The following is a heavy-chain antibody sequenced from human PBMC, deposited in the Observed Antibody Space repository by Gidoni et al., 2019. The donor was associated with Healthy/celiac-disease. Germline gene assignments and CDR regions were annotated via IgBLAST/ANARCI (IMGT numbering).Heavy chain of an antibody. Sequence: DYYMSWIRQAPGKGLEWVSYISSRSSYTNYADSVKGRFTISRDNAKNSLYLQMNSLRAEDTAVYYCASTTWYYDSSGYYNYFDYWGQGTLVTVSS. V-gene: IGHV3-11*03. CDR1: DYY. J-gene: IGHJ4*02. D-gene: IGHD3-22*01. CDR2: ISSRSSYT. CDR3: ASTTWYYDSSGYYNYFDY.